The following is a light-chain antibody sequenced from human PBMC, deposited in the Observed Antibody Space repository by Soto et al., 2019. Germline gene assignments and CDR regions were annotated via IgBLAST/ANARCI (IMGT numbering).Light chain of an antibody. Sequence: EIILTQSPDTLSLSPGERATLYCRASQSVSSNLAWHQQTTGQAPRILMYDASTRDTGISARFRGSGSGTEFTLTISRLQSEDFEVYYCQQYHNWPITFGQGTRLEIK. CDR1: QSVSSN. V-gene: IGKV3-15*01. CDR2: DAS. CDR3: QQYHNWPIT. J-gene: IGKJ5*01.